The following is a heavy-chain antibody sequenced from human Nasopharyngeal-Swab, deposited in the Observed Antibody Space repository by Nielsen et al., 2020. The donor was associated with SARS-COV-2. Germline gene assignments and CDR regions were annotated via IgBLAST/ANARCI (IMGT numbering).Heavy chain of an antibody. D-gene: IGHD3-16*01. CDR1: GFTFRSPA. J-gene: IGHJ4*02. CDR2: ISFGGVST. Sequence: GGSLRLSCAASGFTFRSPAMSWVRQAPGKGLEWVSGISFGGVSTYYADSVKGRFTISRDNSKNTLFLQMNSLRAEDTALYYCAKVGGGVGYWGQGTLVTVSS. CDR3: AKVGGGVGY. V-gene: IGHV3-23*01.